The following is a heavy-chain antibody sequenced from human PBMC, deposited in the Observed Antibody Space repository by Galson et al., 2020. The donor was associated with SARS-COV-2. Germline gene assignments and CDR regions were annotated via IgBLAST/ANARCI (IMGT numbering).Heavy chain of an antibody. V-gene: IGHV3-30*04. CDR2: ISYDGSTK. J-gene: IGHJ3*02. Sequence: GGSLRLSCAASGFTFSSYAMHWVRQAPGKGLQWVAVISYDGSTKYYADSVKGRFTISRDNSKNTLFLQMNSLRGEDTAVYYCARARSGGYREAFDIWGQGTMVTVSS. CDR1: GFTFSSYA. D-gene: IGHD1-26*01. CDR3: ARARSGGYREAFDI.